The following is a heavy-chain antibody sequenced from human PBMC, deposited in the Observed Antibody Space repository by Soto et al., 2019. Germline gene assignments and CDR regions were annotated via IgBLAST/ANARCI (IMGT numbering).Heavy chain of an antibody. CDR2: ISGRGDSI. CDR1: GFTFSAHY. CDR3: ARDRQPSSYVGLDV. Sequence: EGSLRLSCEASGFTFSAHYMSWVRQAPGKGLEWVSHISGRGDSIYYADSVKGRFIISRDNAKNSFYLQMNSLRAEDTAVYYCARDRQPSSYVGLDVWGQGTTVTVSS. J-gene: IGHJ6*02. V-gene: IGHV3-11*01. D-gene: IGHD3-16*01.